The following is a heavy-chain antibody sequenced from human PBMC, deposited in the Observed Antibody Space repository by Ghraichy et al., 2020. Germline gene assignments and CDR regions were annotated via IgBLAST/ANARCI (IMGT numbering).Heavy chain of an antibody. CDR2: INHSGST. CDR1: GGSFSGYY. Sequence: SETLSLTCAVYGGSFSGYYWSWIRQPPGKGLEWIGEINHSGSTNYNPSLKSRVTISVDTSKNQFSLKLSSVTAADTAVYYCARTLRYGYCSGGSCELRWFDPWGQGTLVTVSS. CDR3: ARTLRYGYCSGGSCELRWFDP. D-gene: IGHD2-15*01. J-gene: IGHJ5*02. V-gene: IGHV4-34*01.